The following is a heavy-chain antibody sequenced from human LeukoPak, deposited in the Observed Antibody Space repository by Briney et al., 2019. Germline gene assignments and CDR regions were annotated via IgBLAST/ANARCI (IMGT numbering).Heavy chain of an antibody. CDR1: GGTFSSYA. CDR3: ARDFSRFVVPAAIFDY. J-gene: IGHJ4*02. V-gene: IGHV1-69*04. CDR2: IIPILGIV. D-gene: IGHD2-2*01. Sequence: SVKVSCKASGGTFSSYAISWVRQAPGQGLEWMGRIIPILGIVNYAQKFQGRVTITADKSTSTAYMELSSLRSEDTAVYYCARDFSRFVVPAAIFDYWGQGTLVTVSS.